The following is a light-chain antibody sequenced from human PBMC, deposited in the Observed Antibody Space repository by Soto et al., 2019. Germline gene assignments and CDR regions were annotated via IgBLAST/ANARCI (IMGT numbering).Light chain of an antibody. J-gene: IGKJ2*01. Sequence: EIVLTQSPGTLSLSPVERATLSCRASQSVSSSYLAWYQQKPGQAPRPLIYGASTRATGIPDRFSGSGSGTDFTLTISRLEPEDFAVYYCQHYGSSPYTFGQGTKLEIK. CDR2: GAS. CDR1: QSVSSSY. CDR3: QHYGSSPYT. V-gene: IGKV3-20*01.